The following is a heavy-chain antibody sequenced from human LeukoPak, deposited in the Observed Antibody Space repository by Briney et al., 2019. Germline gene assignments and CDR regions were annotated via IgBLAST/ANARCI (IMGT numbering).Heavy chain of an antibody. V-gene: IGHV4-4*07. J-gene: IGHJ4*02. D-gene: IGHD6-19*01. CDR3: ARQGEGAVAGEKLTQYYFDY. Sequence: GSLRLSCAASGFTFDDYAMHWVRQAPGKGLEWIGRIYTSGSTNYNPSLKSRVTISVDTSKNQFSLKLSSVTAADTAVYYCARQGEGAVAGEKLTQYYFDYWGQGTLVTVSS. CDR1: GFTFDDYA. CDR2: IYTSGST.